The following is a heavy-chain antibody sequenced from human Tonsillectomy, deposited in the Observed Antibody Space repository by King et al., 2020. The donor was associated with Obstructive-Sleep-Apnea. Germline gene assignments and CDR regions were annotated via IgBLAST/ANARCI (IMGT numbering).Heavy chain of an antibody. CDR3: ARGEVSAATVTWNYGWFDP. J-gene: IGHJ5*02. CDR1: GYTFTGYG. D-gene: IGHD2-2*01. V-gene: IGHV1-18*04. Sequence: QLVQSGAEVKKPGASVTVSCKASGYTFTGYGISWVRQAPGQGLEWMGRISTYNGNTNYAQKLQGRVSMTTDTSTSTAYMELRSLRSDDTAVYYCARGEVSAATVTWNYGWFDPWGQGTLVTVSS. CDR2: ISTYNGNT.